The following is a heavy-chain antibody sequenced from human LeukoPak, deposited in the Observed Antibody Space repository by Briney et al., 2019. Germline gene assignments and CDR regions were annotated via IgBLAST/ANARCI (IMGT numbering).Heavy chain of an antibody. CDR2: IDPNSGGT. V-gene: IGHV1-2*06. CDR1: GYTFTGYY. Sequence: ASVKVSYKASGYTFTGYYMHWVRQAPGQGLEWMGRIDPNSGGTSYAQKFQGRVTMTRDTSISAAYMELSSLRSDDTAVYYCARDYDSSRYYYPNYWGQGTLVTVSS. D-gene: IGHD3-22*01. J-gene: IGHJ4*02. CDR3: ARDYDSSRYYYPNY.